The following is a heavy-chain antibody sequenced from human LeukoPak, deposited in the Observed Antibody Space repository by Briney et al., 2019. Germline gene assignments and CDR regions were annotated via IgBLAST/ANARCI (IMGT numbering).Heavy chain of an antibody. CDR1: GFTLSSYW. Sequence: GGSLRLSCVVSGFTLSSYWTSWVRQAPGKGPEWVANIKQDGREKYYVDSVKGRFTISRDNAKNSLYLQMNSLRVEDTAIYYCARDSPGHDSWGQGALVTVSS. CDR2: IKQDGREK. CDR3: ARDSPGHDS. V-gene: IGHV3-7*04. J-gene: IGHJ5*01.